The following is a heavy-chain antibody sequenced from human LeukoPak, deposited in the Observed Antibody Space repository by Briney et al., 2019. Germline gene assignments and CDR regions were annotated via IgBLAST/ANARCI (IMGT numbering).Heavy chain of an antibody. D-gene: IGHD2-15*01. J-gene: IGHJ5*02. Sequence: ASVKVSCKASGYTLTSYYLHWVRQAPGQGLEWMGWISAYNGNTNYAQKLQGRVTMTTDTSTSTAYMELRSLRSDDTAVYYCARGRKNYCSGGSCYLNWFDPWGQGTLVTVSS. V-gene: IGHV1-18*04. CDR3: ARGRKNYCSGGSCYLNWFDP. CDR2: ISAYNGNT. CDR1: GYTLTSYY.